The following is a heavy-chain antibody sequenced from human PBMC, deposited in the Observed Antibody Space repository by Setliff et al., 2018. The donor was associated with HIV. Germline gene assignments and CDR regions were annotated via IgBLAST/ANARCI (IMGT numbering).Heavy chain of an antibody. CDR1: GGSFSGHY. J-gene: IGHJ4*01. CDR3: ARGSRSPLVNKFRVTPAFDY. Sequence: SETLSLTCAVYGGSFSGHYWSWIRQTPGKGLEWIGDISHSGSTNYNPSLKSRVTISVDTSKNQFSLRLTSVTAADTAVYFCARGSRSPLVNKFRVTPAFDYWGQGTLV. V-gene: IGHV4-34*01. D-gene: IGHD2-21*02. CDR2: ISHSGST.